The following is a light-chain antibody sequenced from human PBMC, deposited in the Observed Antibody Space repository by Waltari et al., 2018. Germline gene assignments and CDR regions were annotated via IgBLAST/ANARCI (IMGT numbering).Light chain of an antibody. J-gene: IGLJ3*02. Sequence: QTVVTQEPSLTVSPGGTVTLTCASNTGAVTSHYFPNWFQQKPGQPPRGLIYTTRNKYSWTPARFSGSPRGGKATLTLSGVHPEDEADYYCPLRYNGVWVFGGGTKLSVL. CDR1: TGAVTSHYF. V-gene: IGLV7-43*01. CDR2: TTR. CDR3: PLRYNGVWV.